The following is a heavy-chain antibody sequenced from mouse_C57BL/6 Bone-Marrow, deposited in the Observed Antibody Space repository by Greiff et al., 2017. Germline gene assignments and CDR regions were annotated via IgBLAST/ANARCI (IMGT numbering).Heavy chain of an antibody. V-gene: IGHV1-81*01. Sequence: VKLMESGAELARPGASVKLSCKASGYTFTSYGISWVKQRTGQGLEWIGEIYPSSGNTYYNEKFKGKATLTADKSSSTAYMELRSLTSEDSEVYCCARGYFDVWDTGPTVTVSS. CDR1: GYTFTSYG. J-gene: IGHJ1*03. CDR3: ARGYFDV. CDR2: IYPSSGNT.